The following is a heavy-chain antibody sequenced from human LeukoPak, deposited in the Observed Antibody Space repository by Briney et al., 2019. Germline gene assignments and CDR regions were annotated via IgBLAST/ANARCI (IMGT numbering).Heavy chain of an antibody. CDR3: ARDIVVVPAANDAFDI. J-gene: IGHJ3*02. V-gene: IGHV3-66*01. D-gene: IGHD2-2*01. CDR1: GFTVSSNY. CDR2: IYSGGST. Sequence: GGSLRLSCAASGFTVSSNYMSWVRQAPGKGLEWVSVIYSGGSTHYADSVKGRFTISRDNSKNTLYPQMNSLRAEDTAVYYCARDIVVVPAANDAFDIWGQGTMVTVSS.